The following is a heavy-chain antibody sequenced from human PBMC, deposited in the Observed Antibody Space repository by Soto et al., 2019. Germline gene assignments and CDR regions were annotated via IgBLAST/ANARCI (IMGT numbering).Heavy chain of an antibody. Sequence: ASVKVSCKASGYTFTSYGINWVRQAPGQGLEWMGWISAYNGNTNYAQKLQGRVTMTTDTSTSTAYMELRSLRSDDTAVYYCAGGRYCSGGSCYGPPSSSFDPWGQGTLVTVSS. CDR1: GYTFTSYG. V-gene: IGHV1-18*01. J-gene: IGHJ5*02. CDR2: ISAYNGNT. D-gene: IGHD2-15*01. CDR3: AGGRYCSGGSCYGPPSSSFDP.